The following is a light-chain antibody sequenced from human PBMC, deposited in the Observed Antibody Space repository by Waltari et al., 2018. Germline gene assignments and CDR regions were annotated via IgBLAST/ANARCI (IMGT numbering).Light chain of an antibody. J-gene: IGKJ5*01. CDR1: QSISSS. CDR3: QQRSTWPHIT. CDR2: DAS. V-gene: IGKV3-11*01. Sequence: EIVLTQSPATLSLSPGERATLSCRASQSISSSLAWHQQKPGQAPRLLLYDASNRATGIPARFSGSGSGTDFTLTISSLEPEDFAVYYCQQRSTWPHITFGQGTRLEIK.